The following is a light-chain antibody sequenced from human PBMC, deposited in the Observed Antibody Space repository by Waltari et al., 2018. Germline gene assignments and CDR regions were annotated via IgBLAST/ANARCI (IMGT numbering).Light chain of an antibody. CDR3: ATWDNNLKDVV. Sequence: QSVLTQPPSVSAAPGQKVTTSCYGSRSNLGNSYFSWYYHLPGAAPKLLIYDHNKRPSGIPDRFSASKSGTSATLGITGLQIGDEADYYCATWDNNLKDVVFGGGTKLTVL. J-gene: IGLJ2*01. CDR2: DHN. V-gene: IGLV1-51*01. CDR1: RSNLGNSY.